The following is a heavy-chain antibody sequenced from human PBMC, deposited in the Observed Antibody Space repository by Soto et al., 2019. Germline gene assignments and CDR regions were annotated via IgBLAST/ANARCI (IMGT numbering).Heavy chain of an antibody. D-gene: IGHD6-19*01. CDR2: VSHDGRNT. Sequence: PGGFLRLSCAVSGFTCSNPCMNCVRKAPGKGLEWVAVVSHDGRNTHYADSVKGRFTISRDSSKNTVSLEMTSLRAEDTAVYYCAKGGRQWLVTSDFNYWGQGALVTVSS. CDR3: AKGGRQWLVTSDFNY. V-gene: IGHV3-30*18. J-gene: IGHJ4*02. CDR1: GFTCSNPC.